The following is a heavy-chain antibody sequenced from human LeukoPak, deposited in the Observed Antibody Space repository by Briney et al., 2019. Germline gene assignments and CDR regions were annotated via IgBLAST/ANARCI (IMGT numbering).Heavy chain of an antibody. CDR2: IYHSGST. CDR1: GGSISSGGYS. Sequence: SETLSLTCAVSGGSISSGGYSWSWIRQPPGKGLEWIGYIYHSGSTYYNPSLKSRVTISVDRSKNQFSLKLSSVTAADTAVYYCARAGVTYYYDSWGQGTLVTVSP. D-gene: IGHD3-16*01. CDR3: ARAGVTYYYDS. J-gene: IGHJ4*02. V-gene: IGHV4-30-2*01.